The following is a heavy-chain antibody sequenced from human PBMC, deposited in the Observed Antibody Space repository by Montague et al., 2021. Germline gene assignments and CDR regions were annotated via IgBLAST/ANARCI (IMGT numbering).Heavy chain of an antibody. CDR1: GGSVNGYD. CDR3: GRDYWGSIDY. Sequence: SETLSLTCSVSGGSVNGYDWRWIRQPPGKGLEWIGYMRSSGSPNYNPSSKSRLAISIYRSRNQFSLELSFVTAADTAIYFCGRDYWGSIDYWGHGILVTVSS. CDR2: MRSSGSP. D-gene: IGHD7-27*01. V-gene: IGHV4-59*02. J-gene: IGHJ4*01.